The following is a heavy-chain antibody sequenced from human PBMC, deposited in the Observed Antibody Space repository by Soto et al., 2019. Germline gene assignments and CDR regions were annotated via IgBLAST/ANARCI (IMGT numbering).Heavy chain of an antibody. V-gene: IGHV4-59*12. Sequence: SETLSLTCTVSGGSISSYYWSWIRQPPGKGLEWIGYIYYSGSTNYSPSLKSRVTISVDTSKNQFSLKLSSVTAADTAVYYCARDEDYYDSSGYYYDAFDIWGQGTMVTVSS. CDR1: GGSISSYY. CDR2: IYYSGST. CDR3: ARDEDYYDSSGYYYDAFDI. D-gene: IGHD3-22*01. J-gene: IGHJ3*02.